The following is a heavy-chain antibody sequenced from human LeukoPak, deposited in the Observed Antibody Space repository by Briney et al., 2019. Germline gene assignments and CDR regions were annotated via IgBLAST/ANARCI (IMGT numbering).Heavy chain of an antibody. CDR3: ARGIDWGSGRYFDY. Sequence: GGSLRLSCAASGFTFDDYAMHWVRQAPGKGLEWVSLISWDGGSTYYADSVKGRFTISRDNSKNPLYLQMNSLRAEDTALYYCARGIDWGSGRYFDYWGQGTLVTVSS. V-gene: IGHV3-43D*03. CDR2: ISWDGGST. J-gene: IGHJ4*02. D-gene: IGHD6-19*01. CDR1: GFTFDDYA.